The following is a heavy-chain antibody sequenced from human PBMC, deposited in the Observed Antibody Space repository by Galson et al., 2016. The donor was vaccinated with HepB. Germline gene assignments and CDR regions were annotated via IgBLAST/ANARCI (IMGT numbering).Heavy chain of an antibody. J-gene: IGHJ4*02. Sequence: GYGFTGYYIHWVRQAPGQGLEWMGWINPNSGGTNYAQTFQGRVTMTRDTSISTAYMELSSLTFDDTALYYCARDRSVMSYRVGATAFWGQGTLVTVSS. D-gene: IGHD1-26*01. CDR2: INPNSGGT. CDR1: GYGFTGYY. V-gene: IGHV1-2*02. CDR3: ARDRSVMSYRVGATAF.